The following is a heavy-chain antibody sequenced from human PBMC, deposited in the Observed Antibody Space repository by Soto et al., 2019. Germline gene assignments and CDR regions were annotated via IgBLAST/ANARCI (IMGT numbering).Heavy chain of an antibody. CDR1: GGSISSSSYY. CDR2: IYYSGST. J-gene: IGHJ6*02. CDR3: SHPTEYYYYGMDV. V-gene: IGHV4-39*01. Sequence: TSETLSLTCTVSGGSISSSSYYWGWIRQPPGKGLEWIGSIYYSGSTYYNPSLKSRVTISVDTSKNQFSLKLSSVTAADTAVYYCSHPTEYYYYGMDVWGQGTTVTVSS.